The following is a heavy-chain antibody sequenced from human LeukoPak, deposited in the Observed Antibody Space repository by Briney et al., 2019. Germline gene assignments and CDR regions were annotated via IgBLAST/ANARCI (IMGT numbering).Heavy chain of an antibody. J-gene: IGHJ4*02. Sequence: GGSLRLSCAASGFTFSSYWMHWVRHAPGKGLVWVSRINSDGSSTSYADSVKGRFTISRDNAKNTLYLQMNSLRAEDTAVYCCASESYSGGGSWFFDYWGQGTLVTVSS. V-gene: IGHV3-74*01. CDR2: INSDGSST. CDR1: GFTFSSYW. CDR3: ASESYSGGGSWFFDY. D-gene: IGHD2-15*01.